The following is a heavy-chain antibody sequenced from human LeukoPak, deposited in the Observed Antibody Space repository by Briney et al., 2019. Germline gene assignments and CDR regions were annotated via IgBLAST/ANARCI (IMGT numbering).Heavy chain of an antibody. V-gene: IGHV3-30*01. CDR3: ARDYWNQGIDY. CDR2: ISYDGSNK. D-gene: IGHD1-1*01. CDR1: GFTFSSYA. Sequence: GRSLRLSCAASGFTFSSYAMHWVRQAPGKGLEWVAVISYDGSNKYYAVSVKGRFTISRDNSKNTLYLQMNSLRAEDTAVYYCARDYWNQGIDYWGQGTLVTVSS. J-gene: IGHJ4*02.